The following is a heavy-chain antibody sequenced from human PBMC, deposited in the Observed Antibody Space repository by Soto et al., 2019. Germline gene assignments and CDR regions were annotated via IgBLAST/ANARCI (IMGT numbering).Heavy chain of an antibody. CDR1: GGSISSGDYY. Sequence: PSETLSRTCTVSGGSISSGDYYWSWIRQPPGKGLEWIGYIYYSGSTYYNPSLKSRVTISVDTSKNQFSLKLSSVTAADTAVYYCARERIFGVVIPFDYWGQGTLVTVSS. V-gene: IGHV4-30-4*01. J-gene: IGHJ4*02. CDR3: ARERIFGVVIPFDY. D-gene: IGHD3-3*01. CDR2: IYYSGST.